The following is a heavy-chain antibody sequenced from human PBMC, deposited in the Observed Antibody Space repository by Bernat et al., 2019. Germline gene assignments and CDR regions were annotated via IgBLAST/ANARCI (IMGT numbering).Heavy chain of an antibody. Sequence: QVQLQESGPGLVKPSETLSLTCTVSGGSISSYYWSWIRQPPGKGLEWIGDIYYSRSTNYNPSLKSRVTISVDTSKNQFSLKLSSVTAADTAVYYCARHGYDYIWGSYRYTGVAAFDIWGQGTMVTVSS. CDR2: IYYSRST. D-gene: IGHD3-16*02. CDR1: GGSISSYY. V-gene: IGHV4-59*08. CDR3: ARHGYDYIWGSYRYTGVAAFDI. J-gene: IGHJ3*02.